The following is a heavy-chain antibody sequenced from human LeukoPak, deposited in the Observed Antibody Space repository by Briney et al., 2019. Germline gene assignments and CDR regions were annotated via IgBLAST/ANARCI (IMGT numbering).Heavy chain of an antibody. J-gene: IGHJ1*01. CDR1: GGTFSRHS. CDR3: ARDSSEFRSLLFH. V-gene: IGHV1-69*13. Sequence: SVKVSCKASGGTFSRHSTSWVRQSPGQGLEWMGGITPMFGTSNYAQKFQGRVTITADESTSTAYMELSSLRSEDTAVYYCARDSSEFRSLLFHWGQGTLVTVSS. CDR2: ITPMFGTS. D-gene: IGHD1-14*01.